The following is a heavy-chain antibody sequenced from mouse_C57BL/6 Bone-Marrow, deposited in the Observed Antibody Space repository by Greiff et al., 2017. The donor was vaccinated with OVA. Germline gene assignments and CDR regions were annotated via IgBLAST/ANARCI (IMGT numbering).Heavy chain of an antibody. V-gene: IGHV1-50*01. CDR3: ARSGNSSNYFDY. Sequence: VKLQQPGAELVKPGASVKLSCKASGYTFTSYWMQWVKQRPGQGLEWIGEIDPSDSYTNYNQKFKGKATLTVDTSSSTAYMQLSSLTSEDSAVYYCARSGNSSNYFDYWGQGTTLTVSS. CDR2: IDPSDSYT. J-gene: IGHJ2*01. CDR1: GYTFTSYW. D-gene: IGHD1-1*01.